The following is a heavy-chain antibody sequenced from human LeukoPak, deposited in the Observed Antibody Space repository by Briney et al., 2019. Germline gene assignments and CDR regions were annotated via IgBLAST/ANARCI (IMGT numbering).Heavy chain of an antibody. D-gene: IGHD2-2*02. CDR2: IYYSGST. V-gene: IGHV4-59*01. Sequence: SETLSLTCTVSGGSISSYYWSWIRQPPGKGLEWVGYIYYSGSTNYNPSLKSRVTISVDTSKNQFSLKLSSVTAADTAVYYCARSQELLYAVDYWGQGTLVTVSS. J-gene: IGHJ4*02. CDR1: GGSISSYY. CDR3: ARSQELLYAVDY.